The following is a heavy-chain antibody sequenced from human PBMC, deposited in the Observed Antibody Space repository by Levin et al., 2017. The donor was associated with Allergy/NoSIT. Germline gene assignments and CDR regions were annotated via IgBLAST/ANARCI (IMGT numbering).Heavy chain of an antibody. CDR2: IWYDGSNK. J-gene: IGHJ6*02. V-gene: IGHV3-33*01. D-gene: IGHD4-23*01. CDR3: ARDTVVGYGMDV. Sequence: GESLKISCAASGFIFSSYGMHWVRQAPGKGLEWVAVIWYDGSNKYYADSVKGRFTISRDNSKNTLYLQMNSLRAEDTAVYYCARDTVVGYGMDVWGQGTTVTVSS. CDR1: GFIFSSYG.